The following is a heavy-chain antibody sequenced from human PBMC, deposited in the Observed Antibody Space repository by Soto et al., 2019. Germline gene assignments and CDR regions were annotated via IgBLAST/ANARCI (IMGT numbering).Heavy chain of an antibody. V-gene: IGHV3-21*01. J-gene: IGHJ4*02. CDR3: ATTYCSGGYCFSSEY. CDR1: GITFRSYS. CDR2: ITSDSSDI. D-gene: IGHD2-15*01. Sequence: GGSLRLSCAASGITFRSYSMSWARQAPGKGLEWVASITSDSSDIYYEDSVKGRFTISRDNGGNSLYLQMTSLGAEDTGVYYCATTYCSGGYCFSSEYWGQGVLVTVSS.